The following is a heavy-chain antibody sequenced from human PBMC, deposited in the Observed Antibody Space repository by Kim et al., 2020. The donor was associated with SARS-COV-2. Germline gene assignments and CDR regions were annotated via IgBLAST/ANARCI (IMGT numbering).Heavy chain of an antibody. J-gene: IGHJ6*02. D-gene: IGHD1-26*01. CDR3: ARDRWELRFYYYYGMDV. V-gene: IGHV3-48*03. CDR1: GFTFSSYE. CDR2: ISSSGSTI. Sequence: GGSLRLSCAASGFTFSSYEMNWVRQAPGKGLEWVSYISSSGSTIYYADSVKGRFTISRDNAKNSLSLQMNSLRAEDTAVYYCARDRWELRFYYYYGMDVWGQGTTVTVSS.